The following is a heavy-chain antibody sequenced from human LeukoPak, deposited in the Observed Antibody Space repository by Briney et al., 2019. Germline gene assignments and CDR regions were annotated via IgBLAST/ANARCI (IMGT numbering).Heavy chain of an antibody. V-gene: IGHV1-2*06. J-gene: IGHJ4*02. CDR3: ARSVHGPTVTTPFDY. CDR1: GYTFAGYY. Sequence: ASVTVSCKASGYTFAGYYMHWVRQAPGQGLEWMGRINPNSGGTNYAQKFQGRVTMTRDTSISTAYMELSRLRSDDTAVYYCARSVHGPTVTTPFDYWGQGTLVTVSS. CDR2: INPNSGGT. D-gene: IGHD4-11*01.